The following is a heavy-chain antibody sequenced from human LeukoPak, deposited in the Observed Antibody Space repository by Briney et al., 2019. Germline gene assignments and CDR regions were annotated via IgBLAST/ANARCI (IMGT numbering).Heavy chain of an antibody. CDR3: AKAVAESHNWFDP. CDR2: INPNSGGT. Sequence: ASVKVSCKASGYTFTGYYMHWVRQAPGQGLEWMGWINPNSGGTNYAQKFQGRVTMTRDTSISTAYMELSRLRSDDTAVYYCAKAVAESHNWFDPWGQGTLVTVSS. J-gene: IGHJ5*02. D-gene: IGHD6-19*01. CDR1: GYTFTGYY. V-gene: IGHV1-2*02.